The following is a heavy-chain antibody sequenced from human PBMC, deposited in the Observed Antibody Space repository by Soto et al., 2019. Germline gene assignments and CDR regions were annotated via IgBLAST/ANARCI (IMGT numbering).Heavy chain of an antibody. Sequence: QVQLQESGPGLVKPSETLSLTCTVSGGSVSSGSYYWSWIRQPPGKGLEWIGYIYYSGSTNYNPSLRRRVTISLDTAKNPFTVKLSSVTAADTAVCYCARDLGYGSGKGRGYWGQGTLVRVSS. CDR3: ARDLGYGSGKGRGY. CDR1: GGSVSSGSYY. V-gene: IGHV4-61*01. D-gene: IGHD3-10*01. CDR2: IYYSGST. J-gene: IGHJ4*02.